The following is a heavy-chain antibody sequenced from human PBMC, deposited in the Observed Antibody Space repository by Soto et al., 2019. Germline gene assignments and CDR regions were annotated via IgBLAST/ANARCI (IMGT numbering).Heavy chain of an antibody. D-gene: IGHD2-15*01. CDR2: IYYSGST. V-gene: IGHV4-31*03. CDR1: GGSISSGGYY. Sequence: SETLSLTCTVSGGSISSGGYYWSWIRQHPGKGLEWIGYIYYSGSTYYNPSLKSRVTISVDTSKNQFSLKLSSVTAADTAVYYCARTRGRYCSGGSCPRISSWFDPWGQGTLVTVSS. J-gene: IGHJ5*02. CDR3: ARTRGRYCSGGSCPRISSWFDP.